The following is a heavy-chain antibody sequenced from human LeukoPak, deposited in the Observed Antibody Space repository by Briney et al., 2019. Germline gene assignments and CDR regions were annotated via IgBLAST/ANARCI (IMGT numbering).Heavy chain of an antibody. CDR2: INPNSGGT. Sequence: ASVKVSCKASGYTFTGYYMHWVRQAPGQGLEWMGWINPNSGGTNYAQKFQGRVTMTRDTSISTAYMGLSRLRSDDTAVYYCARGPRRDYDSSGYFQHWGQGTLVTVSS. D-gene: IGHD3-22*01. CDR1: GYTFTGYY. J-gene: IGHJ1*01. V-gene: IGHV1-2*02. CDR3: ARGPRRDYDSSGYFQH.